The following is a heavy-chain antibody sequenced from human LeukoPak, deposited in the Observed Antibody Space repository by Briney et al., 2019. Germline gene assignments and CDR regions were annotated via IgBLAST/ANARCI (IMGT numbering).Heavy chain of an antibody. CDR3: ASGGGYYSATYYYYGMDV. J-gene: IGHJ6*02. V-gene: IGHV4-59*01. CDR1: GGSISSYY. CDR2: IYYSGST. D-gene: IGHD3-3*01. Sequence: SEILSLTCTVSGGSISSYYWSWIRQPPGKGLEWIGYIYYSGSTNYNPSLKSRVTISVDTSKDQFPLKLSSVTAADTAVYYCASGGGYYSATYYYYGMDVWGQGTTVTVSS.